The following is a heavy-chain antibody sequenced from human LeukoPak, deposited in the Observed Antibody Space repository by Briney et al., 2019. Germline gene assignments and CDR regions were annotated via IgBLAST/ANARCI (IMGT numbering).Heavy chain of an antibody. CDR3: ARGRRATMIGETYYFDY. CDR2: IWYDGSNK. V-gene: IGHV3-33*01. CDR1: GFTFSSYG. D-gene: IGHD3-22*01. J-gene: IGHJ4*02. Sequence: GGSLRLSCAASGFTFSSYGMRWVRQAPGKGLEWVAVIWYDGSNKYYADSVKGRFTISRDNSKNTLYLQMNSLRAEDTAVYYCARGRRATMIGETYYFDYWGQGTLVTVSS.